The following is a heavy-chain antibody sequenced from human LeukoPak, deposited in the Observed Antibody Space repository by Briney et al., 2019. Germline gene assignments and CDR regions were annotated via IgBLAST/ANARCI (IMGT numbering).Heavy chain of an antibody. CDR2: INGDGSST. D-gene: IGHD2-2*01. CDR3: ARRYCGSPSCVNWFDP. Sequence: GGSLRLSCAASGFTFSSYWMYGVRQAPGKGLVWVSRINGDGSSTSYADSVKGRFTISRDNAKNTLFLQMDSLRAEDTAVYYCARRYCGSPSCVNWFDPWGQGALVTVSS. V-gene: IGHV3-74*01. CDR1: GFTFSSYW. J-gene: IGHJ5*02.